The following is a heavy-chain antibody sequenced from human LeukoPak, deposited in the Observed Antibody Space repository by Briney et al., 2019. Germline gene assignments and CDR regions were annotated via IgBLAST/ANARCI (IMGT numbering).Heavy chain of an antibody. V-gene: IGHV3-23*01. CDR2: ISGSGGST. CDR1: GFTFSSYS. CDR3: AKVGGGAARPFFDY. J-gene: IGHJ4*02. Sequence: GGSLRLSCAASGFTFSSYSMNWVRQAPGKGLEWVSAISGSGGSTYYADSVKGRFTISRDNSKNTLYLQMNSLRAEDTAVYYCAKVGGGAARPFFDYWGQGTLVTVSS. D-gene: IGHD6-6*01.